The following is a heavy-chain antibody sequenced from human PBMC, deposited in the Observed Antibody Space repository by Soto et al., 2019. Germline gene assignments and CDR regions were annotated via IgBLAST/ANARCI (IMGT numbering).Heavy chain of an antibody. CDR2: ISYSGST. CDR1: GGSISSDSYY. Sequence: SETLCLTCTVSGGSISSDSYYWGWIRQSPEKGLEWIASISYSGSTYYNPTLKSRLIISVDTSKSQFSLKLSSVTAADTAVYYCARRIISAAGPNWVDPWGQGTLVTVSS. D-gene: IGHD6-13*01. V-gene: IGHV4-39*01. J-gene: IGHJ5*02. CDR3: ARRIISAAGPNWVDP.